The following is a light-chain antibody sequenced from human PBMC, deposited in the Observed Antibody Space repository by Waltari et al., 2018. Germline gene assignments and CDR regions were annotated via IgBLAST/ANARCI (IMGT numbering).Light chain of an antibody. CDR2: AAS. CDR1: QSVSRT. J-gene: IGKJ1*01. CDR3: QHYVRLPAT. Sequence: EIVLTQSPGTLSLAPGERATPSCRASQSVSRTLAWYQQKPGQAPRLLIYAASTRATGIPDRFSGSGSGTDFSLTISRLEPEDFAVYYCQHYVRLPATFGQGTKVEIK. V-gene: IGKV3-20*01.